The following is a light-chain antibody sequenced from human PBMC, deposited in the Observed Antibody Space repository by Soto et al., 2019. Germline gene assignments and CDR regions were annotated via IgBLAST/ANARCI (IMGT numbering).Light chain of an antibody. CDR1: SSNIGSNY. CDR3: AAWDDSRSGHVV. J-gene: IGLJ2*01. Sequence: QSVLTQPPSASGTPGQRVTISCSGSSSNIGSNYVYWYQQLPGTAPKLLIYRNNQRPSGVPDRFSGSKSGTSASLAISGLRSEDEADYCCAAWDDSRSGHVVFGGGTKVTVL. V-gene: IGLV1-47*01. CDR2: RNN.